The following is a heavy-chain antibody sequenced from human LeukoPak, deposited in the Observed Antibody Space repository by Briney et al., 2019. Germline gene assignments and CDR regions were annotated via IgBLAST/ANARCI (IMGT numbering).Heavy chain of an antibody. CDR3: ARIFLSVVAPKRWFDP. D-gene: IGHD4-23*01. CDR1: GYAFTSYD. Sequence: ASVKVSCKASGYAFTSYDINWVRQATGQGLEWMGYMNPNSGNTGSAQKFQGRVTMTRNTSISTAYMELSSLRSEDTAVYYCARIFLSVVAPKRWFDPWGQGTLVTVSS. J-gene: IGHJ5*02. CDR2: MNPNSGNT. V-gene: IGHV1-8*01.